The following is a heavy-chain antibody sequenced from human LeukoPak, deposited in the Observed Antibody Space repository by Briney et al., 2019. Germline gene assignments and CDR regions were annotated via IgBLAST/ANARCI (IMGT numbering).Heavy chain of an antibody. CDR1: GFTFSGSA. CDR3: TRHGPEGYYDSSGYPNDY. D-gene: IGHD3-22*01. J-gene: IGHJ4*02. CDR2: IRSKANSYAT. Sequence: GGSLRLSCAASGFTFSGSAMHWVRQASGKGLEWVGRIRSKANSYATAYAASVKGRFTISRDDSKNTAYLQMNSLKTEDTAVYYCTRHGPEGYYDSSGYPNDYWGQGTLVTVSS. V-gene: IGHV3-73*01.